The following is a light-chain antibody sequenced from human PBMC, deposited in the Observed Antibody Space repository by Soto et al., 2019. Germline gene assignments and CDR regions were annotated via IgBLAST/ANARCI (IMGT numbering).Light chain of an antibody. CDR2: GAS. Sequence: EIVLTQSPGTLSLSPGERATLSCRASQSVSSSYLAWYQQKPGQAPRLLIYGASSRATGIPDRFSGSGSGTDVTLTISRLEPEDFAVHYCQQYSTSPYTFGQGTKLEIK. J-gene: IGKJ2*01. V-gene: IGKV3-20*01. CDR3: QQYSTSPYT. CDR1: QSVSSSY.